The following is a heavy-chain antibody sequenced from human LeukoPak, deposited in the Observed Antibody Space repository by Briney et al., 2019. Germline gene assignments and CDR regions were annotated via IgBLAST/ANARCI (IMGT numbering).Heavy chain of an antibody. Sequence: ASVKVSCKASGYTFTGYYMHWVRQAPGQGLEWMGWINPNSGGTNYAQKFQGRVTMTRDTSISTAYMELSRLRSDDTAVYYCARDSEYCSSTSCYENWFDPWGQGTLVTVSS. V-gene: IGHV1-2*02. J-gene: IGHJ5*02. CDR1: GYTFTGYY. CDR2: INPNSGGT. D-gene: IGHD2-2*01. CDR3: ARDSEYCSSTSCYENWFDP.